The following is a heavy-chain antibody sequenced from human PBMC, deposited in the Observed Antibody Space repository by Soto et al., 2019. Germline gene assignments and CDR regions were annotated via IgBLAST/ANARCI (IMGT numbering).Heavy chain of an antibody. Sequence: QVQLQESGPGLVKPSETLSLTCSVSGGSISNYQWSWIRQPPGKGLEWIGYIYNSGTTNYSPSLKSRVTISMDTSKNHFSLRLSSVTAADTAVYYCVRRKSQLGGFDYWGQGTLVTVSS. V-gene: IGHV4-59*08. D-gene: IGHD2-2*01. CDR2: IYNSGTT. J-gene: IGHJ4*02. CDR3: VRRKSQLGGFDY. CDR1: GGSISNYQ.